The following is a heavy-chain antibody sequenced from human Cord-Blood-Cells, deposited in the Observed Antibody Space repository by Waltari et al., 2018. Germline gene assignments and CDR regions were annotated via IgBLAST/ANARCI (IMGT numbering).Heavy chain of an antibody. CDR2: INPNSGGT. CDR1: GYTFTGYY. J-gene: IGHJ4*02. Sequence: QVQLVQSGAEVKKPGASVKVSCKASGYTFTGYYMHWVRQAPGQGLGWMGWINPNSGGTNYAQKFQGWVTMTRDTSISTAYMELSRLRSDDTAVYYCARGGHYYGSGSYSCHDYWGQGTLVTVSS. CDR3: ARGGHYYGSGSYSCHDY. D-gene: IGHD3-10*01. V-gene: IGHV1-2*04.